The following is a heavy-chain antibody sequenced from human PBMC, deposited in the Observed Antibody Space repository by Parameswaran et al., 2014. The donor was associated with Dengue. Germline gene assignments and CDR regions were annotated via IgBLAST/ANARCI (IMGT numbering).Heavy chain of an antibody. V-gene: IGHV4-34*01. Sequence: VRQAPGKGLEWIGEINHSGSTDYNPSLKSRVTISVDTSKNQFSLKLSSVTAADTAVYYCARGAVTANPYYYYGMDVWGQGTTVTVSS. CDR2: INHSGST. D-gene: IGHD2-21*02. J-gene: IGHJ6*02. CDR3: ARGAVTANPYYYYGMDV.